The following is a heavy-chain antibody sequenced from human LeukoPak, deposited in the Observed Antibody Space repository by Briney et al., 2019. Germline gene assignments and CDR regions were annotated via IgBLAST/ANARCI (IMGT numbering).Heavy chain of an antibody. J-gene: IGHJ6*02. V-gene: IGHV4-59*01. Sequence: SETLSLTCTVSGGSISSYYWSWIRQPPGKGLEWLGYIYYSGSTNYNPSLKSRVTISVDTSKNQFSLKLSSVTAADTAVYYCARDSDYYGSGRDGMDVWGQGTTVTVSS. CDR3: ARDSDYYGSGRDGMDV. CDR1: GGSISSYY. D-gene: IGHD3-10*01. CDR2: IYYSGST.